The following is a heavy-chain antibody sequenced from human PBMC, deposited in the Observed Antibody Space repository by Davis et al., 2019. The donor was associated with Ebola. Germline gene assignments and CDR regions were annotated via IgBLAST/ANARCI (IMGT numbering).Heavy chain of an antibody. J-gene: IGHJ4*02. CDR1: GGSISSYY. D-gene: IGHD3-10*01. V-gene: IGHV4-59*08. CDR3: AGQHGSGSYYLRY. CDR2: IYYSGST. Sequence: SETLSLTCTVSGGSISSYYWSWIWQLPGKGLEWIGYIYYSGSTNYNPSLKSRVTISVDTSKNQFSLKLSSVTAADTAVYYCAGQHGSGSYYLRYWGQGTLVTVSS.